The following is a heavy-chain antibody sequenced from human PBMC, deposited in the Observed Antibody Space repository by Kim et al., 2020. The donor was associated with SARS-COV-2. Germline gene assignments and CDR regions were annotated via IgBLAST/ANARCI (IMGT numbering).Heavy chain of an antibody. CDR3: ARDIVVVPAATWGGWFDP. CDR2: INPNSGGT. D-gene: IGHD2-2*01. V-gene: IGHV1-2*02. CDR1: GYTFTGYY. J-gene: IGHJ5*02. Sequence: ASVKVSCKASGYTFTGYYMHWVRQAPGQGLEWMGWINPNSGGTNYAQKFQGRVTMTRDTSISTAYMELSRLRSDDTAVYYCARDIVVVPAATWGGWFDPWGQGTLVTVSS.